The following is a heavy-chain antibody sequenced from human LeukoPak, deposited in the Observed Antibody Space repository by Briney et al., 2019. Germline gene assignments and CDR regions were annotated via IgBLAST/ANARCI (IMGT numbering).Heavy chain of an antibody. D-gene: IGHD6-19*01. CDR2: ISGSGGST. CDR3: ARARGPWLGAWSRNWFDP. V-gene: IGHV3-23*01. Sequence: GGSLRLSCAASGFTFSSYAMSWVRQAPGKGLEWVSAISGSGGSTYYADSVKGRFTISRDNSKNTLYLQMNSLRAEDTAVYYCARARGPWLGAWSRNWFDPWGQGTLVTVSS. J-gene: IGHJ5*02. CDR1: GFTFSSYA.